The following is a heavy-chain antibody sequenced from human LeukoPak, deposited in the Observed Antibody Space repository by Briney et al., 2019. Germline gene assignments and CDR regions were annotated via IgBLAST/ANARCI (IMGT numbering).Heavy chain of an antibody. D-gene: IGHD2/OR15-2a*01. V-gene: IGHV1-18*01. CDR2: ISAYNCNT. CDR1: RYTFITYS. Sequence: GASLKVSCKASRYTFITYSPCSVRPTPRQGLQWMARISAYNCNTNYTQKLQGRVTMTTDTSTSTAYMEQRSLRSDDTAVYYCARTHFDSSSRSYYFDYWGQGTLVTVSS. CDR3: ARTHFDSSSRSYYFDY. J-gene: IGHJ4*02.